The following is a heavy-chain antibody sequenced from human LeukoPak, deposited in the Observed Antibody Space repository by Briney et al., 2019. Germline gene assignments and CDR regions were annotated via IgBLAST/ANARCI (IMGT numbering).Heavy chain of an antibody. D-gene: IGHD2/OR15-2a*01. Sequence: GGSLRLSCAASGLTFSGSWVTWVRQPPGKGLEWVGNILPDGSYKHYVDSVKGRFTISRDNAKNSLYLQMNSLREEDTAVYYCTTKYSWGQGTLVTVSS. J-gene: IGHJ5*02. CDR3: TTKYS. CDR1: GLTFSGSW. CDR2: ILPDGSYK. V-gene: IGHV3-7*01.